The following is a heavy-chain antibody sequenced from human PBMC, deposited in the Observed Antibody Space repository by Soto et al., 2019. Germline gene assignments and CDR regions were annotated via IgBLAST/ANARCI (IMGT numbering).Heavy chain of an antibody. J-gene: IGHJ5*02. CDR1: GFTFRSFT. D-gene: IGHD6-13*01. CDR3: TRDASRDSSARGWFDP. CDR2: ISSNSAYI. Sequence: VGSLRLSCAASGFTFRSFTMNWVRQAPGKGLEWVSTISSNSAYIYYTDALRGRFTISRDNAKNSLHLQMNSLRAEDTAVYYCTRDASRDSSARGWFDPWGPGTLVTVAS. V-gene: IGHV3-21*01.